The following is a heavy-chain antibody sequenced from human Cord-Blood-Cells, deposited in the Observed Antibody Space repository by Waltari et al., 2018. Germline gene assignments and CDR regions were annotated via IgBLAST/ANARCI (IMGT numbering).Heavy chain of an antibody. V-gene: IGHV3-23*01. Sequence: EVQLLESGGGLVQPGGSLSISCSASGFTFSSYAMSWVRQAPGKGLEWVSGISGSGGSTYYADPVKGRFTISRDNSKNTLYLQMNSLRAEDTAVYYCAKEIAALRGAFDIWGQGTIVTVSS. CDR1: GFTFSSYA. CDR3: AKEIAALRGAFDI. CDR2: ISGSGGST. D-gene: IGHD6-6*01. J-gene: IGHJ3*02.